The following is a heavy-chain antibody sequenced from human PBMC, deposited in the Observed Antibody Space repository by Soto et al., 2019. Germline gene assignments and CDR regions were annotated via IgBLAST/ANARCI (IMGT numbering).Heavy chain of an antibody. J-gene: IGHJ4*02. V-gene: IGHV4-34*01. Sequence: SETLSLTCAVFGGSFSGYYWSWIRQPPGKGLEWIGEINHSGSTNYNPSLKSRVIISVDTSKNQFSLKLSSVTAADTAVYYCASQETASGSFYLSPFDSWGRGIMVTVSS. CDR2: INHSGST. CDR1: GGSFSGYY. CDR3: ASQETASGSFYLSPFDS. D-gene: IGHD3-10*01.